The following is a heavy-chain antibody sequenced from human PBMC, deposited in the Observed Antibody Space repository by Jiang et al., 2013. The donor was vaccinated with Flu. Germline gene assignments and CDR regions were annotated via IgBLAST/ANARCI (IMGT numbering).Heavy chain of an antibody. J-gene: IGHJ4*02. V-gene: IGHV6-1*01. CDR2: TYYRSKWFK. Sequence: SQTLSLTCAISGDSISSDSAAWNWIRQSPSRGLEWLGRTYYRSKWFKGYAPSVKSRITINPDTSKNQFSLQLNSVTPEDTAVYYCARSAPNVDYWGQGTLVTVSS. CDR3: ARSAPNVDY. CDR1: GDSISSDSAA.